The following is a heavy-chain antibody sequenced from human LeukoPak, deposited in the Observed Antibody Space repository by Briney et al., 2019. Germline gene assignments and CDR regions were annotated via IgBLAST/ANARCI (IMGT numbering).Heavy chain of an antibody. CDR2: INAGNGNT. CDR1: GYTFTSYA. D-gene: IGHD3-9*01. V-gene: IGHV1-3*01. J-gene: IGHJ4*02. Sequence: ASVKVSCKASGYTFTSYAMHWVRQAPGQRLEWMGWINAGNGNTKYSQKFQGRVTITRDTSASTAHMELSSLRSEDTAVYYCAREDAICMFGYWGQGTLVTVSS. CDR3: AREDAICMFGY.